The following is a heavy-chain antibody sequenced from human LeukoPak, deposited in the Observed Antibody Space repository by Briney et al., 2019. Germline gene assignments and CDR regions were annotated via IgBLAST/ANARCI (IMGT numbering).Heavy chain of an antibody. J-gene: IGHJ4*02. D-gene: IGHD2-15*01. CDR3: ARTKIVVVVAATPLDY. Sequence: PGGSLRLSCAASGFTFSNYGMHWVRQAPGKGLEWVAVIWYDGSRKYYADSVKGRFTISRDNSKNTLYLQMNSLRAEDTAVYYCARTKIVVVVAATPLDYWGQGTLVTVSS. CDR2: IWYDGSRK. CDR1: GFTFSNYG. V-gene: IGHV3-30*19.